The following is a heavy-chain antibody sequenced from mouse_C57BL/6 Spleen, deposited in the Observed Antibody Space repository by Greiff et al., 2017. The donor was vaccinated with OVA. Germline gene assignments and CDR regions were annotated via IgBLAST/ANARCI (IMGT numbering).Heavy chain of an antibody. V-gene: IGHV1-15*01. CDR1: GYTFTDYE. D-gene: IGHD2-3*01. CDR2: IDPETGGT. CDR3: TKSDGYSRVEFAY. J-gene: IGHJ3*01. Sequence: VQLQQSGAELVRPGASVTLSCKASGYTFTDYEMHWVKQTPVHGLEWIGAIDPETGGTAYNQKFKGKAILTADKSSSTAYMELRSLTSEDSAVYYCTKSDGYSRVEFAYWGQGTLVTVSA.